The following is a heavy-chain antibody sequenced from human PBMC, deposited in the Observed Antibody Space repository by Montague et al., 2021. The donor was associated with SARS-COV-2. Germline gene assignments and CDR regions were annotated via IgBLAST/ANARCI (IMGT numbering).Heavy chain of an antibody. CDR2: IYYSGST. CDR3: ASPTYYYVSSGSDAFDI. CDR1: GGSISSSSYY. J-gene: IGHJ3*02. Sequence: SETLSLTCTVSGGSISSSSYYWGWIRQPPGKGLEWIGSIYYSGSTNYNPSLKSRVTISVDTSKNQFSLKLSSVTAADTAVYYCASPTYYYVSSGSDAFDIWGQGTMVTVSS. V-gene: IGHV4-39*01. D-gene: IGHD3-22*01.